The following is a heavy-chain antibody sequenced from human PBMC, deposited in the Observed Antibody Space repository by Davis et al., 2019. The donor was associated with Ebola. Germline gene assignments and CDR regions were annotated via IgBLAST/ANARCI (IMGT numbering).Heavy chain of an antibody. J-gene: IGHJ4*02. Sequence: SVKVSCKASGGTFSSYAISWVRQAPGQGLEWMGGIIPIFGTANYAQKFQGRVTITADKSTSTAYMELSSLRSDDTAVYYCARDHGYSGSYLSYFDYWGQGTLVTVSS. CDR3: ARDHGYSGSYLSYFDY. V-gene: IGHV1-69*06. CDR1: GGTFSSYA. D-gene: IGHD1-26*01. CDR2: IIPIFGTA.